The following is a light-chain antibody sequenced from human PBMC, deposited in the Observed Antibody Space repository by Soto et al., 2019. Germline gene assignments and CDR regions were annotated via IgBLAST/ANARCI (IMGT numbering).Light chain of an antibody. CDR3: QQRSSWPQT. Sequence: EIVLTQSPATLSLSPGERATLSCRASQNVANYLDWYQQKPGQAPRLLLYESSNRATGIAARFSGSGSGTDFTLTIISLEPEDFAVYYCQQRSSWPQTFGQGTKVEI. CDR1: QNVANY. V-gene: IGKV3-11*01. J-gene: IGKJ1*01. CDR2: ESS.